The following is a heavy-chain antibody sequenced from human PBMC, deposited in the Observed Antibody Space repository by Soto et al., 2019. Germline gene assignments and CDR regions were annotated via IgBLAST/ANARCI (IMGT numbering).Heavy chain of an antibody. CDR3: ARHGAGAYNSAWYESFYGMDV. CDR1: GGSISSSSLF. D-gene: IGHD6-19*01. Sequence: PSETLSLTCTVSGGSISSSSLFWGWIRQPPGKGLEWIGSLYYSENTYYNPSPKSRVTISVDTSKNQFSLKLSSVTAADTAVYYCARHGAGAYNSAWYESFYGMDVWGQGTTVTVSS. V-gene: IGHV4-39*01. CDR2: LYYSENT. J-gene: IGHJ6*02.